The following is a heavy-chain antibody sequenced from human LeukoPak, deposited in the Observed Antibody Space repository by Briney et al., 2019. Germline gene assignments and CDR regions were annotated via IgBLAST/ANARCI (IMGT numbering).Heavy chain of an antibody. CDR3: AKGPMLRGVILSNFDY. D-gene: IGHD3-10*01. CDR2: FSWNSGSI. Sequence: GRSLRLSCAASGFTFDDYAMHWVRQAPGKGLEWVSGFSWNSGSIGYADSVKGRFTISRDNAKNSLYLQMNSLRAEDTALYYCAKGPMLRGVILSNFDYWGQGTLVTVSS. CDR1: GFTFDDYA. V-gene: IGHV3-9*01. J-gene: IGHJ4*02.